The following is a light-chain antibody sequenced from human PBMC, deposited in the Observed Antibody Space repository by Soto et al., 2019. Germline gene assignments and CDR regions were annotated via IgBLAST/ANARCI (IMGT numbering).Light chain of an antibody. CDR2: DAF. V-gene: IGKV3-11*01. Sequence: EIVLTQSPATLSLSPGERATLSCRASQSVSSYLAWYQQKPGQAPRLLIYDAFNRAAGIRARFSGSGSGTDFTLTISSLEPEDFAVYYCQHRSNWPITFGQGTRLEIK. J-gene: IGKJ5*01. CDR1: QSVSSY. CDR3: QHRSNWPIT.